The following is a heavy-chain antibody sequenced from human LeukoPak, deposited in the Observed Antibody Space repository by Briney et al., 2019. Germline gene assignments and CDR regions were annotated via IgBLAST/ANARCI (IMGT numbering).Heavy chain of an antibody. J-gene: IGHJ4*02. Sequence: ASVKVSCKASGYTFTGYYMHWVRQAPGQGLEWMVWINPNSGGTNYAQKFQGRVTMTRDTSISTAYMELSRLRSDDTAVYYCASSRYFDWLTFDYWGQGTLVTVSS. D-gene: IGHD3-9*01. V-gene: IGHV1-2*02. CDR3: ASSRYFDWLTFDY. CDR1: GYTFTGYY. CDR2: INPNSGGT.